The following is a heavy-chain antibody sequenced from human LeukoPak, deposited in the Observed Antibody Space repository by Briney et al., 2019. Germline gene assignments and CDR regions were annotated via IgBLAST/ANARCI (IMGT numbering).Heavy chain of an antibody. V-gene: IGHV3-11*04. CDR1: GFTFSDYY. D-gene: IGHD4-17*01. Sequence: GGSLRLSCAASGFTFSDYYMSWIRQAPGKGLEWVSYISSSGSTIYYADSVKGRFTISRDNAKNSLYLQMNSLRAEDTAVYYCARDLGYGDYVSAFDIWGQGTMVTVSS. CDR3: ARDLGYGDYVSAFDI. CDR2: ISSSGSTI. J-gene: IGHJ3*02.